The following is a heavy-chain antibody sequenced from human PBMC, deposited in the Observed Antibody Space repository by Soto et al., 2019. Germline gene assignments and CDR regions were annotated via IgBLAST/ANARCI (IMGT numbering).Heavy chain of an antibody. V-gene: IGHV1-46*01. CDR3: ARDQVGAAPKNWFDP. Sequence: QVQLVQSGAEVKKPGASVKVSCKASGYTFTSYYTHWVRQAPGQGLEWMGIINPSGGSTSYAQKFQGRVTVTRDTSTSTVYRERSSLRSEDTAVYYCARDQVGAAPKNWFDPWGQGTLVTVSS. CDR1: GYTFTSYY. CDR2: INPSGGST. D-gene: IGHD2-15*01. J-gene: IGHJ5*02.